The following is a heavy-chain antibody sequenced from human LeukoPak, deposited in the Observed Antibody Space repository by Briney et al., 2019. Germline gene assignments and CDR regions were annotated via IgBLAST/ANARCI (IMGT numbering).Heavy chain of an antibody. Sequence: PGGSLRLSCAASGFTFSSYSMNWVRQAPGKGLEWVSSISSSSSYIYYADSVKGRFTISRDNAKNSLYLQMNSLRAEDTAVYYCAREYYLDYYGSGSYYIYWGQGTLVTVSS. CDR2: ISSSSSYI. CDR3: AREYYLDYYGSGSYYIY. D-gene: IGHD3-10*01. V-gene: IGHV3-21*01. CDR1: GFTFSSYS. J-gene: IGHJ4*02.